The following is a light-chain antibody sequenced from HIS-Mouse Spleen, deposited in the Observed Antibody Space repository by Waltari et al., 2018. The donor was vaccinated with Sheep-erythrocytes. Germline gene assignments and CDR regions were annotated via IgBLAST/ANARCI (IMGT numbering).Light chain of an antibody. Sequence: SYELTQPPSVSVSPGQTASITCSGDKLGDKYAWWYQQKPGQSPVLVIYQDSKRPSGIPEQFSGANTGNTATLTISGTQAMDEADYYCQAWDSSTAVFGGGTKLTVL. CDR3: QAWDSSTAV. J-gene: IGLJ2*01. CDR1: KLGDKY. V-gene: IGLV3-1*01. CDR2: QDS.